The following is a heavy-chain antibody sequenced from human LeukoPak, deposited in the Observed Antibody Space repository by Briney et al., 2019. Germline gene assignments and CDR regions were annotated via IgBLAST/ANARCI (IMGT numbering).Heavy chain of an antibody. CDR1: GYTFTGYA. CDR3: TRDLTISGPIGI. D-gene: IGHD3-9*01. V-gene: IGHV1-2*06. CDR2: LDPNSGGT. Sequence: GASVKVSCKASGYTFTGYAMHWVRQAPGQGLERVGRLDPNSGGTNYAQDFQGRVTITRDTSINTAYMELSRLRSDDTAKYYCTRDLTISGPIGIWGQGTLVTVSA. J-gene: IGHJ4*02.